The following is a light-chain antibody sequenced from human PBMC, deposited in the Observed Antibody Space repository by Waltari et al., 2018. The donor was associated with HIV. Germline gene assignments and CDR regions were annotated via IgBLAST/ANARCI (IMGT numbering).Light chain of an antibody. Sequence: DIQMTQSPSSLSASIGARVAISCRASQGIRRDLAWYQHRPGKAPERLIYSASTLQSGVPSRFNGSGSGTEFTLTINSLQSEDFATYYCLHHNSYPPYAFGQGTKVDI. CDR1: QGIRRD. V-gene: IGKV1-17*01. J-gene: IGKJ2*01. CDR2: SAS. CDR3: LHHNSYPPYA.